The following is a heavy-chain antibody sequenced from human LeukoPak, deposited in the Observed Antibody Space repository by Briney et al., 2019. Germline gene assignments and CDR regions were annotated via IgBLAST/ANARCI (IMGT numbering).Heavy chain of an antibody. D-gene: IGHD6-6*01. J-gene: IGHJ3*01. CDR2: IYSGGST. V-gene: IGHV3-53*01. Sequence: GGSLRLSCAASGFTVSSNYMSWVRQAPGKGLEWVSIIYSGGSTYYADSMKGRFTLSRDNSKNTLYLQMNSLRAEDTAVYYCARSSYSSSSSVWGQGTMVTVSS. CDR1: GFTVSSNY. CDR3: ARSSYSSSSSV.